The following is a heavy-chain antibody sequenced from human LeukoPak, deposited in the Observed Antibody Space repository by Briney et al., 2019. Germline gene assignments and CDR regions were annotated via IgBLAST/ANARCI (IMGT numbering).Heavy chain of an antibody. J-gene: IGHJ4*03. D-gene: IGHD5-24*01. Sequence: KPSETLSLTCAVYGGSFSGYYWSWIRQSPGKGLEWIAEIDHRGDTNYNPSVKSRVTISVDTSKNQFSLKVRSLSAADTAVYYCARGATISETGYFDFWGQGTPVTVSS. CDR3: ARGATISETGYFDF. V-gene: IGHV4-34*01. CDR1: GGSFSGYY. CDR2: IDHRGDT.